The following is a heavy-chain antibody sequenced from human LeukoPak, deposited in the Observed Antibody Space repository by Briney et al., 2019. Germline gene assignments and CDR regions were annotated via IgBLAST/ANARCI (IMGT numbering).Heavy chain of an antibody. D-gene: IGHD1-26*01. CDR1: GFTFSTFG. Sequence: GGSLRLSCAASGFTFSTFGMIWVRQAPGKGLEWVSAITYRDRRTTYADSVKGRFTISRDDSKNTLYLQMNSLRVDDTAVYYCAKDIGGLRWNFDLWGRGTLVTVSS. CDR2: ITYRDRRT. V-gene: IGHV3-23*01. J-gene: IGHJ2*01. CDR3: AKDIGGLRWNFDL.